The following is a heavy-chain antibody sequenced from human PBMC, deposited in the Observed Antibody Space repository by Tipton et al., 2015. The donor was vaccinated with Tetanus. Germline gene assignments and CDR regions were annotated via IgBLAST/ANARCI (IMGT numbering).Heavy chain of an antibody. D-gene: IGHD1-14*01. CDR2: ISGSRLTP. CDR3: AEEALGVLNL. Sequence: SLRLSCAASGFTFKSYTINWLRQAPGNGLEWVAAISGSRLTPYYADSVKGRFTISRDNSKNTLSLQLNSLRADDTAIYYCAEEALGVLNLWGKGTTVIVSS. J-gene: IGHJ6*04. V-gene: IGHV3-23*01. CDR1: GFTFKSYT.